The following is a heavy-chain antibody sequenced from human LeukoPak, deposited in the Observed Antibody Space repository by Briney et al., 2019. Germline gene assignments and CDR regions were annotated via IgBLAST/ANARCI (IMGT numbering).Heavy chain of an antibody. Sequence: GGSLRLSCAASGFMFSDEYMSWIRQAPGKGLEWVSAISGSGGSTYYADSVKGRFTISRDNSKNTLYLQMNSLRAEDTAVYYCAKDRAPHQSHPLFDYWGQGTLVTVSS. J-gene: IGHJ4*02. D-gene: IGHD2-2*01. CDR2: ISGSGGST. V-gene: IGHV3-23*01. CDR1: GFMFSDEY. CDR3: AKDRAPHQSHPLFDY.